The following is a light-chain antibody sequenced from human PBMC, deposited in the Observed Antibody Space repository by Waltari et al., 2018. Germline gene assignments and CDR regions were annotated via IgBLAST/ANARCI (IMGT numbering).Light chain of an antibody. CDR2: WAS. Sequence: CKSSQSVLYSSNNKNYLAWYQQKPGQPPKLLIYWASTRESGVPDRFSGSGSGTDFTLTISSLQAEDVAVYYCQQYYSTPLTFGGGTKVEIK. J-gene: IGKJ4*01. CDR3: QQYYSTPLT. V-gene: IGKV4-1*01. CDR1: QSVLYSSNNKNY.